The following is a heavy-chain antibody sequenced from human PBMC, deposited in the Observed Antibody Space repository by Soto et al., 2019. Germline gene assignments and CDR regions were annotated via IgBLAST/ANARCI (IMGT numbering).Heavy chain of an antibody. D-gene: IGHD2-15*01. V-gene: IGHV4-59*01. J-gene: IGHJ4*02. CDR1: GGSISSYY. CDR3: ARAGRYCSTGTCYAKY. Sequence: SETLSLTCTVSGGSISSYYWSWIRQPPGKGLEWIGYIYYSGTTKYNPSLKSRVTISTDTSKNQFSLELSSVTAADTAVYYCARAGRYCSTGTCYAKYWGQGALVTVSS. CDR2: IYYSGTT.